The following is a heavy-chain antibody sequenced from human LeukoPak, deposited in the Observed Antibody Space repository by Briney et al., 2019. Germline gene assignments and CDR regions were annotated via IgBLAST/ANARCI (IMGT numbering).Heavy chain of an antibody. CDR1: GFTFSSYW. Sequence: PGGSLRLSCAASGFTFSSYWMSWVRQAPGKGLEWVANIKQDGSQKYYVDSVKGRFTISRDNAKNSLYLQMDSLRAEDSAVYYCASSNWSYYNYWGQGTLVTVSS. CDR3: ASSNWSYYNY. J-gene: IGHJ4*02. CDR2: IKQDGSQK. V-gene: IGHV3-7*05. D-gene: IGHD1-20*01.